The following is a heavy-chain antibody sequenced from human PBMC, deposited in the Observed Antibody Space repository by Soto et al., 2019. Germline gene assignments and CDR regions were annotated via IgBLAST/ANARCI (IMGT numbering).Heavy chain of an antibody. CDR3: TRGGDPYKTGH. J-gene: IGHJ4*02. Sequence: PSVTLSLTCTVPGGSVNIGTYYWRWIRQPPGKGLEWIGFIHYSGSTNYNSSLKGRVTMSVDTSKNQFSLKLTSVNTADTAIYYCTRGGDPYKTGHWGQGTLVTVSS. CDR2: IHYSGST. V-gene: IGHV4-61*01. CDR1: GGSVNIGTYY. D-gene: IGHD2-21*01.